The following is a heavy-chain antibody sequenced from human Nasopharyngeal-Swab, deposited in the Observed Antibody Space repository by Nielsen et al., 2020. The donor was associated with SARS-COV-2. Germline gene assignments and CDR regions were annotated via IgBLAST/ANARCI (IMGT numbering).Heavy chain of an antibody. D-gene: IGHD3-22*01. J-gene: IGHJ4*02. CDR3: ASTPLDSSGYYYAFHY. V-gene: IGHV3-30-3*01. Sequence: GGSLGLSCAASGFTFSRYTMHWVRQAPGKGLKWVAVISYDGSNKYYADSVKGRFTISRDISKNTLYLQMNSLRAEDTAVFYCASTPLDSSGYYYAFHYWGRGTLVTVSS. CDR2: ISYDGSNK. CDR1: GFTFSRYT.